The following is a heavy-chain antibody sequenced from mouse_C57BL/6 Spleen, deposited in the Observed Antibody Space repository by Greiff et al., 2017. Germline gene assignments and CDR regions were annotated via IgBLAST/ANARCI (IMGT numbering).Heavy chain of an antibody. CDR1: GYTFTDYE. D-gene: IGHD1-1*01. J-gene: IGHJ1*03. V-gene: IGHV1-15*01. Sequence: QVQLQQSGAELVRPGASVTLSCKASGYTFTDYEMHWVKQTPVHGLEWIGAIDPETGGTAYNQKFKGKAILTADKSSSTAYMELRSLTSEDSAVYYCTGGSRYGYIDVWGTGTTVTVSS. CDR2: IDPETGGT. CDR3: TGGSRYGYIDV.